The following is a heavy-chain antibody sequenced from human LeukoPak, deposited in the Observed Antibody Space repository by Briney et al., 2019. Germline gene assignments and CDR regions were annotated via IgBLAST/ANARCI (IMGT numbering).Heavy chain of an antibody. CDR3: ARDWAAGYSSTWYQAFYYFDY. Sequence: GGSLRLSCAASGFTFSTFSMNWVRQAPGKGLEWVSSISSTSSYKYYADSVKGRFTISRDNAKNSLYLQMNSLRAGDTAVYYCARDWAAGYSSTWYQAFYYFDYWGQGTLVTVSS. J-gene: IGHJ4*02. CDR1: GFTFSTFS. V-gene: IGHV3-21*01. D-gene: IGHD6-13*01. CDR2: ISSTSSYK.